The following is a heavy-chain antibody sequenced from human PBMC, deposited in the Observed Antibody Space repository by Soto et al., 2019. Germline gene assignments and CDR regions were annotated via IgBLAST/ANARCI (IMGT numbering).Heavy chain of an antibody. Sequence: GGSLRLSCAASVFTFSSYGMHWVRQAPGKGLEWVTLISYDGSNKYYADSVQGRFTISRDNSKNTLYLQMNSLRVEDTAVYYCAKDHGSGWYGYYYGMDVWGQGTTVTVSS. CDR1: VFTFSSYG. J-gene: IGHJ6*02. CDR2: ISYDGSNK. D-gene: IGHD6-13*01. V-gene: IGHV3-30*18. CDR3: AKDHGSGWYGYYYGMDV.